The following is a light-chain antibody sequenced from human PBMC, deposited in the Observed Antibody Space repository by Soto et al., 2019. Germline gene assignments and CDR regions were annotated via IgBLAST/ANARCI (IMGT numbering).Light chain of an antibody. V-gene: IGKV3-15*01. Sequence: ETVMTQSPATLSLFPGERATLSCRASQSVSNNLAWYQQKSGQSPRLLIYGASTRATGIPARFSGSGSETDFTLTISSLPSEDFAVYYCQQYKNWPPVTFGGGTKVEI. CDR2: GAS. CDR3: QQYKNWPPVT. J-gene: IGKJ4*01. CDR1: QSVSNN.